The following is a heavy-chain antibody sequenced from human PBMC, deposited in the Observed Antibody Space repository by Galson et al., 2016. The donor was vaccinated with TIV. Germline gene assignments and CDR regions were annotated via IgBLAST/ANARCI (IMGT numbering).Heavy chain of an antibody. CDR3: ARPSSSCRGCSYYYYMDV. CDR2: ILPIFGAA. J-gene: IGHJ6*03. CDR1: GGTFNIYA. D-gene: IGHD6-19*01. V-gene: IGHV1-69*13. Sequence: SVKVSCKASGGTFNIYAISWVRQAPGQGLEWMGGILPIFGAATYAQKFQGRVTITADDSTNTAYMELSSLKSDDTAMYYCARPSSSCRGCSYYYYMDVWGKGTPVTVSS.